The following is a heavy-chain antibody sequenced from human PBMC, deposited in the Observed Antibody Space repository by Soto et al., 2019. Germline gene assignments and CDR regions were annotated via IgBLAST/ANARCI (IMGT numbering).Heavy chain of an antibody. Sequence: EVQLVESGGGLVQPGGSLRLSCAASGFTLSDHYMDWVRQAPGKGLEWVARSRNKANSYSTEYAASVRGRFTISRDDSKTSVYLEMKSLKTVDTAVYFCARREYCSTSSCSLDYWGQGTLVTVSS. CDR1: GFTLSDHY. D-gene: IGHD2-2*01. V-gene: IGHV3-72*01. CDR3: ARREYCSTSSCSLDY. J-gene: IGHJ4*02. CDR2: SRNKANSYST.